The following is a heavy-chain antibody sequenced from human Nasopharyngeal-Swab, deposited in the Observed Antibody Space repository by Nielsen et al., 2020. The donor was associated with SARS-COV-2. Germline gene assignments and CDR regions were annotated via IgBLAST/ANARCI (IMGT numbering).Heavy chain of an antibody. J-gene: IGHJ4*02. Sequence: GGSLRLSCAASAFTFSSYGMHWVRQAPGKGLEWVAVISYDGSNKYYADSVNGRFTISRDNSKNTLYLQMNSLRAEDTAVYYCANSGIAVAGTMYWGQGTLVSVSS. CDR3: ANSGIAVAGTMY. V-gene: IGHV3-30*18. D-gene: IGHD6-19*01. CDR2: ISYDGSNK. CDR1: AFTFSSYG.